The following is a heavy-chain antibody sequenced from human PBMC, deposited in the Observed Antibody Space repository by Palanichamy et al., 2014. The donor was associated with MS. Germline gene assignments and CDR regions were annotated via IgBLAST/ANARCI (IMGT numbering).Heavy chain of an antibody. CDR2: ISDSGDYT. D-gene: IGHD3-16*01. CDR1: GFTFSSYA. Sequence: EVQLLESGGGLGTAWGVPSRLSCAASGFTFSSYAMTWVRQAPGKGLEWVSAISDSGDYTYYAESVKGRFTISRDNSKHTLYLQMNSLRADDTALYYCAKPRHDYIWGSYDYWGQGTLVTVSS. V-gene: IGHV3-23*01. J-gene: IGHJ4*02. CDR3: AKPRHDYIWGSYDY.